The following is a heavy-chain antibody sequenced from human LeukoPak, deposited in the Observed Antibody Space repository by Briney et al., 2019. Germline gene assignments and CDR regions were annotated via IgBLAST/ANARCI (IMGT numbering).Heavy chain of an antibody. D-gene: IGHD4-17*01. CDR2: MNPNSGNT. J-gene: IGHJ5*02. V-gene: IGHV1-8*01. CDR3: AKAATTVSPNTKNYFDP. Sequence: GASVKVSCKASGYTFTSYDINWVRQATGQGLEWMGWMNPNSGNTGYAQKFQGRVTMTRNTSISTVYMELNSLRAEDTAVYYCAKAATTVSPNTKNYFDPWGQGTLVTVSS. CDR1: GYTFTSYD.